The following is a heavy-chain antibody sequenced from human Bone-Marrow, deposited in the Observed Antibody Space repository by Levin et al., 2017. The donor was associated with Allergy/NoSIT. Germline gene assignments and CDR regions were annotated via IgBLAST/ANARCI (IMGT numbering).Heavy chain of an antibody. CDR2: INYSGTT. V-gene: IGHV4-39*07. Sequence: PSETLSLTCTVSDGAITSNDYYWGWIRQPPGRGLEWIGSINYSGTTFHNPSLKNRVSISVDTPKNQFSLKLYSATAADTAVYYCSRDIEYAVVLDFWGQGTLVTVSS. J-gene: IGHJ4*02. CDR1: DGAITSNDYY. D-gene: IGHD2-8*01. CDR3: SRDIEYAVVLDF.